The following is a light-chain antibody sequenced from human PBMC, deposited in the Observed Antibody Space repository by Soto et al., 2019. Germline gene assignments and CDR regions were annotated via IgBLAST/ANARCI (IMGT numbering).Light chain of an antibody. J-gene: IGKJ4*01. Sequence: DIQMTQSPSSLSASVGDRVTITCRASQGINYYLSWYQQKPGKVPKLVIYAASTLQYGVPSRFSGGGSGADFTLTISRLQPEDVATYYCQNYNSAPLTFGGGTKVEIK. CDR1: QGINYY. V-gene: IGKV1-27*01. CDR2: AAS. CDR3: QNYNSAPLT.